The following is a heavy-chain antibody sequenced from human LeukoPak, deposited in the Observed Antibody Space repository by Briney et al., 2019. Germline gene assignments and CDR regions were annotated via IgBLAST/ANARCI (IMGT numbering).Heavy chain of an antibody. J-gene: IGHJ4*02. Sequence: SETLSLTCAVYGGSFSGYYWSWIRQPPGKGLEWIGEINHSGSTNHNPSLKSRVTISVDTSKNQFSLKLSSVTAADTAVYYCARGGGSVESYYFDYWGQGTLVTVSS. D-gene: IGHD6-19*01. V-gene: IGHV4-34*01. CDR3: ARGGGSVESYYFDY. CDR1: GGSFSGYY. CDR2: INHSGST.